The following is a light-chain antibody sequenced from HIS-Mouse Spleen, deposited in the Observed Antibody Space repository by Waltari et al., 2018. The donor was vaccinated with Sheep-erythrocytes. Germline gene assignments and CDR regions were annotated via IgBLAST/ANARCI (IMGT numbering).Light chain of an antibody. V-gene: IGLV2-8*01. Sequence: QSALTQPPPASGSPGQSVTISCTGTSSDVGGYNYVSWYQQHPGKAPKLLIYEVSKRPSGVPDRFSGSKSGSTASLTGSGLQAEDEADYYCSSYAGSNNWVFGGGTKLTVL. CDR3: SSYAGSNNWV. J-gene: IGLJ3*02. CDR2: EVS. CDR1: SSDVGGYNY.